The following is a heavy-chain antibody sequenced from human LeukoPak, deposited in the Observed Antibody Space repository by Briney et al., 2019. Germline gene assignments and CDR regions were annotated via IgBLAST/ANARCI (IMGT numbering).Heavy chain of an antibody. CDR1: GFNFSGSA. CDR3: TSRPAVEMATVGDY. Sequence: GGSLRLSCAASGFNFSGSAMHWVRQDSGKGLEWVGRIRSKANSYATAYAAPVSGRFTISRDDSKNTAYLQMNSLITEDTAVYYCTSRPAVEMATVGDYWGQGTLVTVSS. V-gene: IGHV3-73*01. D-gene: IGHD5-24*01. CDR2: IRSKANSYAT. J-gene: IGHJ4*02.